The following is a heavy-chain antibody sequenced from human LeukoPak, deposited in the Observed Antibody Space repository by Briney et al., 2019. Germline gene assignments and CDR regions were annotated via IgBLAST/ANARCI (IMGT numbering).Heavy chain of an antibody. Sequence: ASVRVSCKASGYTFTGYYMHWVRQATGQGLEWREWINPNSGGTDYAQKFQGWATMTRDTSISTAYMELSRLRSDDPAVYSCARDYCSSTSCSGHAFDIWGQGTMVTVSS. CDR3: ARDYCSSTSCSGHAFDI. J-gene: IGHJ3*02. CDR1: GYTFTGYY. V-gene: IGHV1-2*04. CDR2: INPNSGGT. D-gene: IGHD2-2*01.